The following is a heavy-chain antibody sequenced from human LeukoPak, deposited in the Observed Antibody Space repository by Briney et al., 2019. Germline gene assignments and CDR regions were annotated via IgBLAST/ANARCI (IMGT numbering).Heavy chain of an antibody. D-gene: IGHD3-16*01. V-gene: IGHV1-2*02. CDR2: INPNSGGT. CDR3: ARDAPHSPYDYVWGSLGY. Sequence: ASVKVSCKASGDTLTSYGISWVRQAPGQGLEWMGWINPNSGGTNYAQKFQGRVTMTRDTSISTAYMELSRLRSDDTAVYYCARDAPHSPYDYVWGSLGYWGQGTLVTVSS. CDR1: GDTLTSYG. J-gene: IGHJ4*02.